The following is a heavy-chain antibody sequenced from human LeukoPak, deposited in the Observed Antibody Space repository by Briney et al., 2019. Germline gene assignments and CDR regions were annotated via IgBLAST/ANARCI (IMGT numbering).Heavy chain of an antibody. Sequence: SETLSLTCAVYGGSFSGYYWSWIRQPPGKGLEWIGEINHSGSTNYNPSLKSRVTISVDTSKNQFSLKLSSVTAADTAVYYCARATGYSSGWYLIGHSNNWFDPWGQGTLVTVSS. CDR1: GGSFSGYY. J-gene: IGHJ5*02. V-gene: IGHV4-34*01. CDR2: INHSGST. CDR3: ARATGYSSGWYLIGHSNNWFDP. D-gene: IGHD6-19*01.